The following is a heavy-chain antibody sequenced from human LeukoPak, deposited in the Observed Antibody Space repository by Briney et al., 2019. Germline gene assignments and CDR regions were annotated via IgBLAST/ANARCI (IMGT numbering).Heavy chain of an antibody. V-gene: IGHV3-30*03. J-gene: IGHJ4*02. D-gene: IGHD3-9*01. CDR1: GFTFSSYG. CDR2: ISYDGSNK. CDR3: TTEPYYDILTGYWLSDY. Sequence: PGRSLRLSCAASGFTFSSYGMHWVRQAPGKGLEWVAVISYDGSNKYYADSVKGRFTISRDNSKNTLYLQMNSLRAEDTAVYYCTTEPYYDILTGYWLSDYWGQGALVTVSS.